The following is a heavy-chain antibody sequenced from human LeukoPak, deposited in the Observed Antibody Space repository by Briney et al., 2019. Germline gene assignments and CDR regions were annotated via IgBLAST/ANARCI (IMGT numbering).Heavy chain of an antibody. CDR3: AKCERVPAAYYYYYYMDV. D-gene: IGHD2-2*01. J-gene: IGHJ6*03. CDR1: GFTFSSYG. V-gene: IGHV3-30*02. Sequence: PGGSLRLSCAASGFTFSSYGMHWVRQAPGKGLEWVAFIRYDGSNKYYADSVKGRFTISRDNSKNTLYLQMNSLRAGDTAVYYCAKCERVPAAYYYYYYMDVWGKGTTVTVSS. CDR2: IRYDGSNK.